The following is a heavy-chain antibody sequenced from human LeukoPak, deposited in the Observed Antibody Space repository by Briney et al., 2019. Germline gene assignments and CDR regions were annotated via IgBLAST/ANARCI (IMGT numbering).Heavy chain of an antibody. J-gene: IGHJ4*02. CDR3: AAYYYDSSGYLG. CDR2: ISYTGST. V-gene: IGHV4-39*01. D-gene: IGHD3-22*01. CDR1: GGSISSSGYY. Sequence: SETLSLTCTVSGGSISSSGYYWGWIRQPPGKGLEWIGSISYTGSTYYNPSLKSRVTISVDTSKNQFSLKLPSVTAADTAVYYCAAYYYDSSGYLGCGQGTLVTVSS.